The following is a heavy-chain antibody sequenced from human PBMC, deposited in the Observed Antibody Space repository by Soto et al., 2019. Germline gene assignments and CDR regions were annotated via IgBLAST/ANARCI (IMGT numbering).Heavy chain of an antibody. Sequence: SVEVSCKASGGTFSSYRINWVRQAPGQGLEWVGGIVPIYRIADYAQKFQGRVTITADESARTSYMELRSLKSQDTAVYYCVRDSGAKLSSSWGQGTLVTVSA. CDR3: VRDSGAKLSSS. CDR2: IVPIYRIA. J-gene: IGHJ4*02. CDR1: GGTFSSYR. V-gene: IGHV1-69*13. D-gene: IGHD6-13*01.